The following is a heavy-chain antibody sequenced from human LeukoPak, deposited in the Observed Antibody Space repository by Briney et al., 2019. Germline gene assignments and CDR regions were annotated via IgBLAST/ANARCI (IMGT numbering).Heavy chain of an antibody. CDR3: ASRDIYCSSTSCYSSGMDV. Sequence: SETLSLTCAVYGGSFSGYYWSWIRQPPGKGLEWIGEINHSGSTNYNPSLKSRVTISVDTSKNQFSLKLSSVTAADTAVYYCASRDIYCSSTSCYSSGMDVWGQGTTVTVSS. CDR1: GGSFSGYY. CDR2: INHSGST. D-gene: IGHD2-2*01. V-gene: IGHV4-34*01. J-gene: IGHJ6*02.